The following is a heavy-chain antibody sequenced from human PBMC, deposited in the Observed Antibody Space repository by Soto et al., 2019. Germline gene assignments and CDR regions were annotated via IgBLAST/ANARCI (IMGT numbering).Heavy chain of an antibody. D-gene: IGHD3-9*01. CDR1: GFIFSNYA. Sequence: GGSLRLSCIASGFIFSNYAMTWVRQAPGRGLEWVSTISGSGNTTYYTDSIKGHFTISRDNSKTTLYLQMRGLRPEDTAVYFCARKSRDIDFWGQGTLVTVS. J-gene: IGHJ4*02. CDR3: ARKSRDIDF. CDR2: ISGSGNTT. V-gene: IGHV3-23*01.